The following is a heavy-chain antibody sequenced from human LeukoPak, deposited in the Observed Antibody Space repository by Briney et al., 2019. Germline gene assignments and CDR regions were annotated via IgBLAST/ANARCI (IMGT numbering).Heavy chain of an antibody. CDR2: ISYSGSA. D-gene: IGHD4-17*01. V-gene: IGHV4-59*11. CDR3: ARDPTTVTKGFDI. J-gene: IGHJ3*02. CDR1: GGSISNHY. Sequence: SETLSLACTVSGGSISNHYWTWIRQPPGKGLEWIGYISYSGSANYNPSLRSRVTISIDTSNNQISLRLSPVTAADTAVYYCARDPTTVTKGFDIWGLGTMVTVSP.